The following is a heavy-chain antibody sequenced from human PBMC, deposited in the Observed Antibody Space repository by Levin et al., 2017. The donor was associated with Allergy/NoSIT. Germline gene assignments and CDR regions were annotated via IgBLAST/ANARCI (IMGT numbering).Heavy chain of an antibody. Sequence: TLSLTCTVSGASIRSYYWSWIRQPPGKGLEWIGYIYYTGSTNYNPSLKSRVTISADTSKNQFSLTLSSVTTADTAVYYCARDRTAYGGNSVVYYYGMDVWGQGTTVTVSS. J-gene: IGHJ6*02. CDR1: GASIRSYY. V-gene: IGHV4-59*01. CDR2: IYYTGST. CDR3: ARDRTAYGGNSVVYYYGMDV. D-gene: IGHD4-23*01.